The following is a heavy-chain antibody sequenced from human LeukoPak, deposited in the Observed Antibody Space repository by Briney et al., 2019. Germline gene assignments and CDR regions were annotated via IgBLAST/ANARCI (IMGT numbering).Heavy chain of an antibody. D-gene: IGHD2-2*01. Sequence: SETLSLTCTVSGVSVTGHYWSWIRQPPGKGLEWVGNVYYNGDTSYHPSLRSRVTMSVDTTKNQFSLNLASVTAADTAVYYCAAKPVVPASQGHYFDRWGQGTLVTVSS. V-gene: IGHV4-59*02. J-gene: IGHJ5*02. CDR3: AAKPVVPASQGHYFDR. CDR2: VYYNGDT. CDR1: GVSVTGHY.